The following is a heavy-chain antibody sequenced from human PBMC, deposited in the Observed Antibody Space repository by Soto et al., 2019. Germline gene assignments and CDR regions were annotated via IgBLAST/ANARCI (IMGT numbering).Heavy chain of an antibody. Sequence: GGSLRPSCAASGFTFSSYAMYWVRQAPGKGLEWMAFISHDGNNTYYADSVKGRFSISRDNSKNTLYLQMNSLRTEGTAMFYCARPRYYYDRTTYSAGQPADYWGLGTLVTVSS. J-gene: IGHJ4*02. CDR1: GFTFSSYA. V-gene: IGHV3-30-3*01. CDR3: ARPRYYYDRTTYSAGQPADY. D-gene: IGHD3-22*01. CDR2: ISHDGNNT.